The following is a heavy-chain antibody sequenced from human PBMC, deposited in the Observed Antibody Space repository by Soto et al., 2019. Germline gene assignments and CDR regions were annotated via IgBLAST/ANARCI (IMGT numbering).Heavy chain of an antibody. V-gene: IGHV1-69*13. D-gene: IGHD3-3*01. J-gene: IGHJ4*02. CDR3: AKDRHDFWSGYTSNY. CDR1: GGTFSSYA. Sequence: SVKVSCKACGGTFSSYAISSVRQAPGQGLEWMGGIIPIFGTANYAQKFQGRVTITADESTSTAYMELSSLRSEDTAVYYCAKDRHDFWSGYTSNYWGQGTLVTVSS. CDR2: IIPIFGTA.